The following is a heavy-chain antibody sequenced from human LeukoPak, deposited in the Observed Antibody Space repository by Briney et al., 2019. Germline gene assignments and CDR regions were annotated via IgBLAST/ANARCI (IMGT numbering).Heavy chain of an antibody. CDR3: ARGGCRDGYNRPLDY. CDR2: IYNGVNT. J-gene: IGHJ4*02. Sequence: PSETLSLTCTVSGASVSSASYWTWIRQPPGKGVEWIAHIYNGVNTNYNPSLKSRVTISVDTSKNQFSLRLNSVTAADTAVYYCARGGCRDGYNRPLDYWGQGTLVTVSS. D-gene: IGHD5-24*01. CDR1: GASVSSASY. V-gene: IGHV4-61*01.